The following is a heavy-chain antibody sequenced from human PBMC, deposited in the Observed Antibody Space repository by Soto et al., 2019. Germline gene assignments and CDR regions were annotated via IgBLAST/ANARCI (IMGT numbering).Heavy chain of an antibody. D-gene: IGHD3-3*01. CDR1: GFTFSSYA. V-gene: IGHV3-64D*06. CDR2: ISSNGGST. CDR3: VKSVRRYYDFWSGSYYFDY. J-gene: IGHJ4*02. Sequence: PGGSLRLSCSASGFTFSSYAMHWVRQAPGKGLEYVSAISSNGGSTYYADSVKGRFTISRDNSKNTLYLQMSSLRAEDTAVYYCVKSVRRYYDFWSGSYYFDYWGQGTLVTVSS.